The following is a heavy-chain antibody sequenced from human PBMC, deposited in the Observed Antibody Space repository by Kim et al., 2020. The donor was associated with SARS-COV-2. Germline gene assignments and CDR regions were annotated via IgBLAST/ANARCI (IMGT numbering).Heavy chain of an antibody. CDR2: INAGNGNI. Sequence: ASVKVSCKASGYTFNYYAIHWMRQAPGHRLEWMGWINAGNGNIKYSEKFDDRLTCTTDSSASTAYMELSSLKSEDTGVYFCARGWLWTFGSWGQGTLVTVSS. CDR3: ARGWLWTFGS. D-gene: IGHD3-16*01. CDR1: GYTFNYYA. J-gene: IGHJ5*02. V-gene: IGHV1-3*01.